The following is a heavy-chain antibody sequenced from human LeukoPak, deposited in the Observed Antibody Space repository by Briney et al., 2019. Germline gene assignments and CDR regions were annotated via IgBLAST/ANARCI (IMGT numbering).Heavy chain of an antibody. CDR3: AKADCSSSSCYTIDH. CDR2: ISSEDDST. D-gene: IGHD2-2*02. CDR1: GFTFDDYA. J-gene: IGHJ4*02. Sequence: PGGSLRLSCAASGFTFDDYAMHWVRQVPGKGLEWVALISSEDDSTKYADSVNGRFTISRDNRKKSLYLQMNSLRGEDTAFYHCAKADCSSSSCYTIDHWGSGTLVTVSS. V-gene: IGHV3-43D*04.